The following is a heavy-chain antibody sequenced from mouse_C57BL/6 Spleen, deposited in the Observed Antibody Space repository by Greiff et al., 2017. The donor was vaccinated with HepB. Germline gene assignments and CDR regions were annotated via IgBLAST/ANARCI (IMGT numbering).Heavy chain of an antibody. D-gene: IGHD1-1*01. Sequence: EVKLQQSGPELVKPGASVKISCKASGYTFTDYYMNWVKQSHGKSLEWIGDINPNNGGTSYNQKFKGKATLTVDKSSSTAYMELRSLTSEDSAVYYCARFNYYGSSLAYWGQGTLVTVSA. V-gene: IGHV1-26*01. J-gene: IGHJ3*01. CDR3: ARFNYYGSSLAY. CDR2: INPNNGGT. CDR1: GYTFTDYY.